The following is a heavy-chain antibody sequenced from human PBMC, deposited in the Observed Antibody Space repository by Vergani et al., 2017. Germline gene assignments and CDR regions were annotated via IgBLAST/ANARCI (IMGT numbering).Heavy chain of an antibody. CDR3: SRGGKVVDKEDD. J-gene: IGHJ4*02. D-gene: IGHD5-12*01. Sequence: EVQLVESGGGLVKPGGSLRLSCAASGFTFSSYSMNWVRQAPGKGLEWVSSISSSSSYIYYADSVKGRFTISRDNAKNSLYLQMNSLRAEDTAVYDCSRGGKVVDKEDDWGQGTLVTVSS. V-gene: IGHV3-21*01. CDR1: GFTFSSYS. CDR2: ISSSSSYI.